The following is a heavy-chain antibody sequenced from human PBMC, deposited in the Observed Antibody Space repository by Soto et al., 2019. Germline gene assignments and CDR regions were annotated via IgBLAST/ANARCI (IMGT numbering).Heavy chain of an antibody. CDR2: IYVDGTT. CDR1: GFSVGSSY. CDR3: IKGKVGTDPNWLDP. J-gene: IGHJ5*02. V-gene: IGHV3-66*01. Sequence: EVQLVESGGGLVQPGGSLRLSCAASGFSVGSSYLYWVRQAPGRGLQWVSSIYVDGTTYYTDSVKGRFSISRDSSXNTLYLQMXXXXXXXXXXXYXIKGKVGTDPNWLDPWGQGSLVTVSS. D-gene: IGHD2-21*02.